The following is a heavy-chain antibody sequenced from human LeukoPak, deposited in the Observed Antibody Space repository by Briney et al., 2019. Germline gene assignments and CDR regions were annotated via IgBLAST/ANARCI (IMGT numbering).Heavy chain of an antibody. CDR2: IYTSGST. J-gene: IGHJ4*02. V-gene: IGHV4-4*07. D-gene: IGHD3-10*01. Sequence: SETLSLTCTVSGGSISSYYWSWIRQPAGKGLEWIGRIYTSGSTNYNPSLKSRVTMSVDTSKNQFSLKLSSVTAADTAVYYCARDTVPYYYGSGSYYPLDYWGQGTLVTVSS. CDR1: GGSISSYY. CDR3: ARDTVPYYYGSGSYYPLDY.